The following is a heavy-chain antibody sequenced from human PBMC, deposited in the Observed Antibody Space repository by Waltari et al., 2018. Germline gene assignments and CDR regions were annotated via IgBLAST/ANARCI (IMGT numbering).Heavy chain of an antibody. J-gene: IGHJ4*02. D-gene: IGHD3-10*02. CDR2: ITGVAAVR. V-gene: IGHV3-7*01. CDR3: LGSGSHTY. Sequence: EVQLVESGGDLVQPGGSLRLSCAASGSSFSDYWMGWVRQAPGTGRAWVANITGVAAVRYYLASVMGRFTISRDNARNSLYLQMSSLRVEYTAVYYCLGSGSHTYWGQGTLVTVSS. CDR1: GSSFSDYW.